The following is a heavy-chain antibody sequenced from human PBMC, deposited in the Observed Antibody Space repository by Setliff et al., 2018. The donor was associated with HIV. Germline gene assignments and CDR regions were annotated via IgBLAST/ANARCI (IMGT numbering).Heavy chain of an antibody. CDR3: ARGLVAAGDEAG. D-gene: IGHD6-13*01. Sequence: ASVKVSCKASGYTLTTYAMHWVRQAPGQRLEWMGWINAVNDNTKYSQKFQGRVTITRDTSASTAYMDLRSLRPDDTAVYYCARGLVAAGDEAGWGQGTLVTVSS. V-gene: IGHV1-3*01. CDR1: GYTLTTYA. J-gene: IGHJ4*02. CDR2: INAVNDNT.